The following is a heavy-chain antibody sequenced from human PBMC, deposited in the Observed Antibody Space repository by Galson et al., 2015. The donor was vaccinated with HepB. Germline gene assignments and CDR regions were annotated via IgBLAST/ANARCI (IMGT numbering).Heavy chain of an antibody. J-gene: IGHJ4*02. CDR2: ISYDGSNK. V-gene: IGHV3-30*04. Sequence: SLRLSCAASGFTFSSYAMHWVRQAPGKGLEWVAVISYDGSNKYYADSVKGRFTISRDNSKNTLYLQMNSLRAEDTAVYYCAAQPPRQQLSGYFDYWGQGTLVTVSS. D-gene: IGHD6-13*01. CDR3: AAQPPRQQLSGYFDY. CDR1: GFTFSSYA.